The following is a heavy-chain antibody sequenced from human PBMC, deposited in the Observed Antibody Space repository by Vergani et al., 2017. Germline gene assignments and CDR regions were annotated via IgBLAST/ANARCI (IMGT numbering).Heavy chain of an antibody. Sequence: VQLVQSGAAVKTPGESLKISCKCSGYSFTSYWIGWVRQMPGKGLEWMGIIYPGDSDTRYSPSFQGQVTISADKSISTAYLQWSSLKASDTAMYYCARLAPAGWKWLRGWFDPWGQGTLVTVSS. CDR1: GYSFTSYW. J-gene: IGHJ5*02. CDR3: ARLAPAGWKWLRGWFDP. V-gene: IGHV5-51*03. D-gene: IGHD6-19*01. CDR2: IYPGDSDT.